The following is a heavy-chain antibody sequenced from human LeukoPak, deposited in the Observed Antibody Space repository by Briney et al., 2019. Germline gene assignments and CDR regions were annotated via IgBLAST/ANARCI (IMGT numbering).Heavy chain of an antibody. V-gene: IGHV3-23*01. J-gene: IGHJ4*02. CDR3: ARGLRYFDY. CDR2: ISGSGGST. CDR1: GFTFSSYA. Sequence: GGSLRLSCAVSGFTFSSYAMSWVRQAPGKGLEWVSGISGSGGSTYYADSVKGRFTISRDSSKNTVYLQMNSLRAEDTAVYYCARGLRYFDYWGQGTLVTVSS.